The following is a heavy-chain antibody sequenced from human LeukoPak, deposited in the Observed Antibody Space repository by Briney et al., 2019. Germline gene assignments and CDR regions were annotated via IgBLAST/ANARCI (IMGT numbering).Heavy chain of an antibody. Sequence: GGSPRLSCAASGFTFSSYAMSWVRQAPGKGLEWVSAISGSGGSTYYADSVKGRFTISRDNSKNTLYLQMNSLRAEDTAVYYCARVVWFGESYYFDYWGQGTLVTVSS. J-gene: IGHJ4*02. CDR2: ISGSGGST. D-gene: IGHD3-10*01. CDR1: GFTFSSYA. V-gene: IGHV3-23*01. CDR3: ARVVWFGESYYFDY.